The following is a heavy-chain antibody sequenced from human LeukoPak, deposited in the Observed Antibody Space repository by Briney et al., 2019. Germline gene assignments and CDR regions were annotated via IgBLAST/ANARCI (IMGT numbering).Heavy chain of an antibody. CDR1: GGSISSSNYY. D-gene: IGHD5-24*01. CDR2: INHSGST. Sequence: SETLSLTCTVSGGSISSSNYYWGWIRQPPGKGLEWIGEINHSGSTNYNPSLKSRVTISVDTSKNQFSLKLSSVTAADTAVYYCARGRRDGYNLEYFDKWGQGTLVTVSS. V-gene: IGHV4-39*01. J-gene: IGHJ4*02. CDR3: ARGRRDGYNLEYFDK.